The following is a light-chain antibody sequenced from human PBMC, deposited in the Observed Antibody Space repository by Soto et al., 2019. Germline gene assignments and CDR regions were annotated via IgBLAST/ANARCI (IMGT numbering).Light chain of an antibody. CDR3: CSYAGSSIVV. J-gene: IGLJ2*01. CDR1: SSDVGSYNL. V-gene: IGLV2-23*01. Sequence: QSVLTQPASVSGSPGQSITISCTGTSSDVGSYNLASWYQQHPGKAPKLMIYEGSKRPSGVSNRFSGSKSGNTASLTISGLQAEDEADYYCCSYAGSSIVVFGGGTQLTVL. CDR2: EGS.